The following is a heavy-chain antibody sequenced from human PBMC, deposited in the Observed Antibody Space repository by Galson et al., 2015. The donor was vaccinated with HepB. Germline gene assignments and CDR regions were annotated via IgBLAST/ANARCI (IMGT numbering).Heavy chain of an antibody. CDR3: AKTSYCDGGPCFSGYFDS. D-gene: IGHD2-21*01. J-gene: IGHJ4*02. CDR1: GFKFGGSA. CDR2: IRSKANNYAT. V-gene: IGHV3-73*01. Sequence: SLRLSCAASGFKFGGSAIHWVRQGSGKGPEWVGRIRSKANNYATSYVPALEGRFTISRDNSRNTLYLQMNRLRADDTAIYYCAKTSYCDGGPCFSGYFDSWGQGTLVAVSS.